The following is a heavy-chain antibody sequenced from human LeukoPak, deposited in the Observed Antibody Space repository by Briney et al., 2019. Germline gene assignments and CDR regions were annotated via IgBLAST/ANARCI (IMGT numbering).Heavy chain of an antibody. CDR1: GFTFSSYW. CDR2: IKQDGSEK. Sequence: GGSLRLSCAASGFTFSSYWMSWVRQAPGKGLEWVANIKQDGSEKYYVDSVKGRFTVSRDNAENTLYLQMNSLRLEDTAVYYCATDRAWGGFDNWGQGTLVTVSS. CDR3: ATDRAWGGFDN. V-gene: IGHV3-7*01. D-gene: IGHD3-16*01. J-gene: IGHJ4*02.